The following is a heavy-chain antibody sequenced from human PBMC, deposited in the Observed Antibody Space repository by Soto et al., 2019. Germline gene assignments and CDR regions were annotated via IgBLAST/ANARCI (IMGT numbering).Heavy chain of an antibody. V-gene: IGHV4-61*01. J-gene: IGHJ1*01. D-gene: IGHD3-3*01. CDR3: ARSFWCYDFWSGYVGAEYFQH. CDR2: IYYSGST. Sequence: SETLSLTCTVSGGSVSSGSYYWSWIRQPPGKGLEWIGYIYYSGSTNYNPSLKSRVTISVDTSKNQFSLKLSSVTAADTAVYYCARSFWCYDFWSGYVGAEYFQHWGQGTLVTVSS. CDR1: GGSVSSGSYY.